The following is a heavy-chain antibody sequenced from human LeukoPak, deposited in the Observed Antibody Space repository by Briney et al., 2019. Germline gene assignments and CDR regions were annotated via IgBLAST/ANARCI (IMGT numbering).Heavy chain of an antibody. J-gene: IGHJ4*02. CDR2: IIPILGIA. Sequence: LVKVSCKASGDTFSSYTISWVRQAPGQGLEWMGRIIPILGIANHAQKFQGRVTITADKSTSTAYMELSSLRSEDTAVYYCARGTEALGALDYWGQGTLVTVSS. CDR1: GDTFSSYT. V-gene: IGHV1-69*02. D-gene: IGHD1-26*01. CDR3: ARGTEALGALDY.